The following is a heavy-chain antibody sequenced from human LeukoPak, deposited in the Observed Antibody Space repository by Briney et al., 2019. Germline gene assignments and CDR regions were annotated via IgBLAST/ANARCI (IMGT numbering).Heavy chain of an antibody. CDR2: IFSGYSDT. V-gene: IGHV5-51*01. Sequence: ESLNISCHGPGYRFTSYWIGWVRQMPGKGLGWVGIIFSGYSDTRYSPSFKGQVTISADKSISTAYLQWSSLKAPYTTIYYCARPRERWLQSGSFDYWGQGTLVTVSS. CDR3: ARPRERWLQSGSFDY. J-gene: IGHJ4*02. D-gene: IGHD5-24*01. CDR1: GYRFTSYW.